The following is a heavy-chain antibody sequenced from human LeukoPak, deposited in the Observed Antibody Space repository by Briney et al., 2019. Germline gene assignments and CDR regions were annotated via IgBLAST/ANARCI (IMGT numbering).Heavy chain of an antibody. J-gene: IGHJ4*02. CDR1: GFTFSSNY. D-gene: IGHD2-2*01. CDR3: ARGVPAGNFDY. CDR2: IYSGGST. Sequence: PGGSLRLSCAASGFTFSSNYMSWVRQAPGKGLEWVSVIYSGGSTYYSESVKGGFTISRDNSKNTLYLQMNSLRAEDTAVYYCARGVPAGNFDYWGQGTLVTVSS. V-gene: IGHV3-53*01.